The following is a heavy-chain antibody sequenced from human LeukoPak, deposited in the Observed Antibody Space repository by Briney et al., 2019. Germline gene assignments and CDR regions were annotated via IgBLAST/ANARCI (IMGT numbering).Heavy chain of an antibody. CDR2: IYGDGRT. CDR3: AKADGICTGGICYRHFDN. J-gene: IGHJ4*02. D-gene: IGHD2-8*02. CDR1: GFSVSNNY. V-gene: IGHV3-53*01. Sequence: GGSLRLSCVVSGFSVSNNYIIWVRQAPGNGLERVSVIYGDGRTSHSASVRGRFTISRDNSKDIVSLQMNNLRAEDTAVYYCAKADGICTGGICYRHFDNWGQGTLVTVSS.